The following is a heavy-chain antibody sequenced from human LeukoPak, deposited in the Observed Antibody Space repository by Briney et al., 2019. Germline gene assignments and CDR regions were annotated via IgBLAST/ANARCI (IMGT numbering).Heavy chain of an antibody. D-gene: IGHD5-18*01. Sequence: PGGSLRLSCAASGFTFSNYAMSWVRQAPGKGLEWVSAISGSASSTYHADSVKGRFTISRDNSKNTLYLQVSSLRTEDTAVYYCAKRAVDTAMVGFDYWGQGTLVTVPS. J-gene: IGHJ4*02. V-gene: IGHV3-23*01. CDR2: ISGSASST. CDR3: AKRAVDTAMVGFDY. CDR1: GFTFSNYA.